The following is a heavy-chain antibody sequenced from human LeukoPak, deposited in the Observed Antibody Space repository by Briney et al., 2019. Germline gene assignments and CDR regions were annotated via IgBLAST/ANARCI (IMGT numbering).Heavy chain of an antibody. D-gene: IGHD3-22*01. J-gene: IGHJ4*02. CDR2: IYSGGST. CDR3: ARVSGGSQYYYDSSGYYPIDY. CDR1: GFTFSSYA. V-gene: IGHV3-66*01. Sequence: PGRSLRLSCAASGFTFSSYAMHWVRQAPGKGLEWVSVIYSGGSTYYADSVKGRFTISRDNSKNTLYLQMNSLRAEDTAVYYCARVSGGSQYYYDSSGYYPIDYWGQGTLVTVSS.